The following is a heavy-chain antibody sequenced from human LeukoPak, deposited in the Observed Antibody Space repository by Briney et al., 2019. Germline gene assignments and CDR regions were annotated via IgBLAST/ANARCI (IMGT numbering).Heavy chain of an antibody. V-gene: IGHV3-23*01. J-gene: IGHJ5*02. CDR3: AKGAAAGKVDWFDP. CDR1: GFTFSNFA. CDR2: ITGYGAT. Sequence: PGGSLGLSCAASGFTFSNFAMMWVRQASGTGLQWVSTITGYGATFYADSVRGRFTIFRDTSMNTLFLQMNSLGAEDTAVYYCAKGAAAGKVDWFDPWGQGTLVTVSS. D-gene: IGHD6-13*01.